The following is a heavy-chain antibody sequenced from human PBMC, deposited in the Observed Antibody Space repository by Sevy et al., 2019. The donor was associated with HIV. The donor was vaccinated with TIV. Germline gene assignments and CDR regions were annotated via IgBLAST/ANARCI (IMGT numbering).Heavy chain of an antibody. CDR3: ATAPGYYDSAPFDY. J-gene: IGHJ4*02. CDR2: IKSNIDGETT. Sequence: GGSLRLSCAVSGFTFNNAWMNWVRQAPGTGLQWVGLIKSNIDGETTDYAAPVKGRFTISRDDSKNTLYLQMNNLKIEVTAVYYCATAPGYYDSAPFDYWGPGTLVTVSS. V-gene: IGHV3-15*01. CDR1: GFTFNNAW. D-gene: IGHD3-22*01.